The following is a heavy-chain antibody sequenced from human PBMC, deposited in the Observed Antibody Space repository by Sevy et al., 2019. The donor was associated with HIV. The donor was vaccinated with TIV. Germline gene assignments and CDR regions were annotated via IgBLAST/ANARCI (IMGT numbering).Heavy chain of an antibody. J-gene: IGHJ6*02. CDR3: ARNRDDSSGFHMDV. Sequence: GGSLRLSCAASGFTFSRFWMSWVRQAPGKGLEWVANIKQDGSEKNNVDSVKGRFTISRDNAKKSLYLQMNSLRAEDTAVYYCARNRDDSSGFHMDVWGQGTTVTVSS. D-gene: IGHD5-12*01. CDR2: IKQDGSEK. V-gene: IGHV3-7*01. CDR1: GFTFSRFW.